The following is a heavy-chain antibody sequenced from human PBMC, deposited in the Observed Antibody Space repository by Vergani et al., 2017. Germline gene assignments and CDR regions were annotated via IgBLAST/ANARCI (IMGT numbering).Heavy chain of an antibody. CDR3: AGERLHSYDYYMDV. CDR2: IKQVGSEK. CDR1: GFTFSSYW. J-gene: IGHJ6*03. D-gene: IGHD6-25*01. V-gene: IGHV3-7*01. Sequence: EVQLVESGGGLVKPGGSLRLSCAASGFTFSSYWMSWVRQAPGKGMEWVANIKQVGSEKSYVDSVKGRFTISRDNDKNSLYLQMNSLRAEDTAVYYCAGERLHSYDYYMDVWGKGTTVTVS.